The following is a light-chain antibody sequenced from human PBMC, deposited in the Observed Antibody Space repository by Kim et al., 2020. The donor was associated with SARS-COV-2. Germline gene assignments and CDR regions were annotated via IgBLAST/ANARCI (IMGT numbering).Light chain of an antibody. J-gene: IGLJ1*01. CDR3: CSYAGTSTYV. CDR1: SSDVGSYNL. Sequence: GQSISISGTGTSSDVGSYNLVSWYQQHPGKALKLMIYEGSKRLSGVSNLFSGSKSGNAASLTISVLQAVDEADYYCCSYAGTSTYVLGTGTKVNVL. CDR2: EGS. V-gene: IGLV2-23*01.